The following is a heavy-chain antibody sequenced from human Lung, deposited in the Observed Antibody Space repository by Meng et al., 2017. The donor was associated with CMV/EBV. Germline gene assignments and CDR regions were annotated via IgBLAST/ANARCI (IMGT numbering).Heavy chain of an antibody. CDR3: AKGHSVANWNRGGAFDV. D-gene: IGHD1-1*01. Sequence: EIQLVECGGVVVGRGGSRRLSCAASGFTFDDYAIHWVRQAPGKGLEWVSLISWDGGSTYYADSVKGRFTISRDNSKNSLYLEMNSLRADDTAFYYCAKGHSVANWNRGGAFDVWGQGTMVTVSS. CDR2: ISWDGGST. V-gene: IGHV3-43D*03. J-gene: IGHJ3*01. CDR1: GFTFDDYA.